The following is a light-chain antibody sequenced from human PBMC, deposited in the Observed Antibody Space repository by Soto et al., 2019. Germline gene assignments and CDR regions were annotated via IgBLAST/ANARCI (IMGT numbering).Light chain of an antibody. CDR2: LNSDGSH. V-gene: IGLV4-69*01. Sequence: QPVLTQSPSASASLGASVKLTCTLSSFLSTYAIAWHQQQPEKGPRYLMKLNSDGSHNKGDGIPDRFSGSSSGAERYLTISSLQSEDEADYYCQTWGTGIRVFGGGTKLTVL. CDR1: SFLSTYA. J-gene: IGLJ2*01. CDR3: QTWGTGIRV.